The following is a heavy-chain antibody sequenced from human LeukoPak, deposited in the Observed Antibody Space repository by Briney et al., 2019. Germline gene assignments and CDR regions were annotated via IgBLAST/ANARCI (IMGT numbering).Heavy chain of an antibody. Sequence: GGSLRLSCAASGFTFSSYAMHWVRQAPGKGLEYVSAISSNGGSTYYANSVKGRFTISRDNSKNTLYLQMGSLRAEDMAVYYCARDSSSWHFQFDYWGQGTLVTVSP. CDR1: GFTFSSYA. D-gene: IGHD6-13*01. V-gene: IGHV3-64*01. CDR2: ISSNGGST. CDR3: ARDSSSWHFQFDY. J-gene: IGHJ4*02.